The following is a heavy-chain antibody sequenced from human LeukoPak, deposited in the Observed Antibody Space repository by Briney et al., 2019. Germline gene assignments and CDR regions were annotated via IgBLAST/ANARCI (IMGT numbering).Heavy chain of an antibody. CDR1: GFTFSSYG. V-gene: IGHV3-33*01. CDR3: ARAPTAAMTSYYGMDV. D-gene: IGHD2-2*01. CDR2: IWYDGSNK. Sequence: GGSLRLSCAASGFTFSSYGMHWVRQAPGKGLEWVAVIWYDGSNKYYADSVKGRFTISRDNSKNTLYLQMNSLRAEDTAVYYCARAPTAAMTSYYGMDVWGKGTTVTVSP. J-gene: IGHJ6*04.